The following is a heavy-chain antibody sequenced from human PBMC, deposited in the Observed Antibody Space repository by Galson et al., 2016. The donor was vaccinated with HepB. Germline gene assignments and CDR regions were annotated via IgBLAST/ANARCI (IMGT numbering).Heavy chain of an antibody. CDR2: VSHSGDS. V-gene: IGHV4-34*01. CDR1: GVSLSDYY. D-gene: IGHD2-21*01. Sequence: LSLTCTFHGVSLSDYYWSWIRQSPGKGLEWIGEVSHSGDSKYITSLRSRLTMSVDTSKNHFSLNLKSVTAADTAVYYCRLAYCNPDCTDHWGQGPLVTVSS. CDR3: RLAYCNPDCTDH. J-gene: IGHJ4*02.